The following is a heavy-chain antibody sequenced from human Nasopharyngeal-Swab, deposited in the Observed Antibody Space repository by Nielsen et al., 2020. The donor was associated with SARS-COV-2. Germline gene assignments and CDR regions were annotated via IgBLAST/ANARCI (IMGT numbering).Heavy chain of an antibody. V-gene: IGHV4-39*01. CDR2: IYYSGGT. D-gene: IGHD3-10*01. Sequence: SATLSLTCTVSGGSISSSSYYWGWIRQPPGKGLEWIGSIYYSGGTYYNPSLKSRVTISVDTSKNQFSLKLSSVTAADTAVYYCARLTVLLWFGEPTYMDVWGKGTTVTVSS. J-gene: IGHJ6*03. CDR1: GGSISSSSYY. CDR3: ARLTVLLWFGEPTYMDV.